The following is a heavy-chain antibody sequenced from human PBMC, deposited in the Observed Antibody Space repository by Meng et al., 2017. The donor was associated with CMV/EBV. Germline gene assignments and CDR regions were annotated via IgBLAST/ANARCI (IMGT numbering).Heavy chain of an antibody. J-gene: IGHJ4*02. V-gene: IGHV3-21*01. D-gene: IGHD2-2*01. CDR1: GFTCSSDS. Sequence: ASGFTCSSDSMNWVRQAPGKGLEWVSSISSSSSYIYYADSVKGRFTISRDNAKNSLYLQMNSLRAEDTAVYYCARLYCSSTSCPGDYWGQGTLVTVSS. CDR2: ISSSSSYI. CDR3: ARLYCSSTSCPGDY.